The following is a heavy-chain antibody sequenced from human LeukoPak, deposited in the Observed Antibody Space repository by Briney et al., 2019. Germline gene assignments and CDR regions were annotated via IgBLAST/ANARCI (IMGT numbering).Heavy chain of an antibody. V-gene: IGHV3-30-3*01. CDR3: GRGNWNYDHPFDY. Sequence: PGGSLRLSCAASGFTFSSYAMHWVRQAPGKGLEWVAVISYDGSNKYYADSVKGRFTLSRDNSKNTLYLQMNSLRAEDTAVYYCGRGNWNYDHPFDYWVQGTLVTVSS. J-gene: IGHJ4*02. CDR1: GFTFSSYA. D-gene: IGHD1-7*01. CDR2: ISYDGSNK.